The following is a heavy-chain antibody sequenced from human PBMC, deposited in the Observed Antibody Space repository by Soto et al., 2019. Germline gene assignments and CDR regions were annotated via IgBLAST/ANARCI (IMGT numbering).Heavy chain of an antibody. V-gene: IGHV3-7*04. D-gene: IGHD2-8*01. CDR3: ARDGLYCTYANCRGDADDV. CDR2: IKQDGSEK. CDR1: GFTFRTYW. Sequence: EVQLVGSGGGLVQPGGSLRLSCVASGFTFRTYWMTCVRQAPGKGLEWGANIKQDGSEKYYVDSVRGRFAISRDNANDSLYLQMNSLRVEDTAVYYCARDGLYCTYANCRGDADDVWDQWTMVTVSP. J-gene: IGHJ3*01.